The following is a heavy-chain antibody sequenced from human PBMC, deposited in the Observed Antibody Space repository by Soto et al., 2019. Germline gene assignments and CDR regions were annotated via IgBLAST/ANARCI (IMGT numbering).Heavy chain of an antibody. J-gene: IGHJ2*01. D-gene: IGHD4-17*01. CDR2: ISSSSSYI. Sequence: EVQLVESGGRLVKPGGSLRLSCAASGFTFSSYSMNWVRQAPGKGLEWVSSISSSSSYIYYADSVKGRFTISRDNAKNSLYLQMNSLRAEDTAVYYCARNPFDYGENWYFDLWGRGTLVTVSS. CDR3: ARNPFDYGENWYFDL. V-gene: IGHV3-21*01. CDR1: GFTFSSYS.